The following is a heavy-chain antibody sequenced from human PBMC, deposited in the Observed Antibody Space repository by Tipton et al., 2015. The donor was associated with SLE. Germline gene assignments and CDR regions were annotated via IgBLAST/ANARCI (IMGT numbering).Heavy chain of an antibody. CDR3: ARVGWDYGDHLLDY. CDR1: GGSFSGYY. Sequence: TLSLTCAVYGGSFSGYYWSWIRQPPGEGLEWIGSIYHSGSTYYNPSLKSRVTISVDTSKNQFSLKLSSVTAADTAVYYCARVGWDYGDHLLDYWGQGTLVTVSS. D-gene: IGHD4-17*01. CDR2: IYHSGST. V-gene: IGHV4-34*01. J-gene: IGHJ4*02.